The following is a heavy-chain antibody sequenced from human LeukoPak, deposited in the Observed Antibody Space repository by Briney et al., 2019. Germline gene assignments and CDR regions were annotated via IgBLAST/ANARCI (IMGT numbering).Heavy chain of an antibody. CDR3: ARLVGVRWLQLRGRNWFDP. Sequence: SETLSLTCAVYSVSFSGYYWSWIRQPPGKGLEWIGEINHSGSTNYNPSLKRRVTISVDTSKNQFSLKLSSVTAADTAVYYCARLVGVRWLQLRGRNWFDPWGQGTLVTVSS. J-gene: IGHJ5*02. D-gene: IGHD5-24*01. CDR1: SVSFSGYY. V-gene: IGHV4-34*01. CDR2: INHSGST.